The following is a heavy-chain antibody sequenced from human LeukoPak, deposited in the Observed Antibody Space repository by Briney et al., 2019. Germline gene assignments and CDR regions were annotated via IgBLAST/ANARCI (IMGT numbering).Heavy chain of an antibody. CDR3: ASQYSSSWYRFDY. Sequence: SETLSLTCTVSGGSISSSSYYWSWIRQPAGKGLEWIGRFYTTGSTNYNPSLKSRVTISVDTSKNQLSLKLSSVTAADTAVYYCASQYSSSWYRFDYWGQGTLVTVSS. J-gene: IGHJ4*02. CDR1: GGSISSSSYY. D-gene: IGHD6-13*01. CDR2: FYTTGST. V-gene: IGHV4-61*02.